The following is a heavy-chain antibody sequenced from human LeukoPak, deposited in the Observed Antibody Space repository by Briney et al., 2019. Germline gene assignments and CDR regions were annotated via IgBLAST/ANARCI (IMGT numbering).Heavy chain of an antibody. Sequence: GGSLRLSCAASGFTFDDYAMHWVRQAPGKGLEWVSSISSSSSYIYYADSVKGRFTISRDNAKNSLYLQMNSLRAEDTAVYYCARDRSGWSDYYYYMDVWGKGTTVTVSS. D-gene: IGHD6-19*01. CDR3: ARDRSGWSDYYYYMDV. J-gene: IGHJ6*03. CDR2: ISSSSSYI. V-gene: IGHV3-21*01. CDR1: GFTFDDYA.